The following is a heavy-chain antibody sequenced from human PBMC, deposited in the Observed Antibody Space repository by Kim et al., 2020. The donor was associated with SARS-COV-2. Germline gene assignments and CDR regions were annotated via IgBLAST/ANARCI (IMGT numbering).Heavy chain of an antibody. V-gene: IGHV4-34*01. Sequence: SETLSPTCAVYGGSFSGYYWSWIRQPPGKGLEWVGEINHSGSTTYNPSPKSRVTISVDTSKNQLSLMLSSVTAADTTADYCARISGSSGYAARYYYG. CDR3: ARISGSSGYAARYYYG. J-gene: IGHJ6*01. CDR2: INHSGST. CDR1: GGSFSGYY. D-gene: IGHD6-13*01.